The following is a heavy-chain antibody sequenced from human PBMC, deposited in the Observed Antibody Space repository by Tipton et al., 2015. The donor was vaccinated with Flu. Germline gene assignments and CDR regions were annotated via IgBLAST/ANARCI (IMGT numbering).Heavy chain of an antibody. CDR1: GYTFSCYG. V-gene: IGHV1-18*01. D-gene: IGHD2-15*01. CDR2: ISADNGNT. CDR3: AGVVCRGDAGSSPGP. Sequence: QLVQSGAELKKPGASVKVSCKASGYTFSCYGICWVRQAPGQGLEWMGWISADNGNTKYAQKLEGRVSMTTDTSTSTAYMELRSLRGDDPAVSYCAGVVCRGDAGSSPGPWGQGPPVPVSS. J-gene: IGHJ5*02.